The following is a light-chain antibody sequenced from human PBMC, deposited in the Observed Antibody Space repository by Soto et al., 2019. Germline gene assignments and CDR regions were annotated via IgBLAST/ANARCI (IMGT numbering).Light chain of an antibody. CDR2: EVS. CDR3: SSYAGSNNFVV. J-gene: IGLJ1*01. Sequence: QSALTQPPSASGSPGQSVTISCTGTSSDVGGYNYVSWYQQHPGKAPKLMIYEVSKRPSGVPDRFSGSKSGNTASLTVSGLQAEDEAEYYSSSYAGSNNFVVFGTGTKVTVL. CDR1: SSDVGGYNY. V-gene: IGLV2-8*01.